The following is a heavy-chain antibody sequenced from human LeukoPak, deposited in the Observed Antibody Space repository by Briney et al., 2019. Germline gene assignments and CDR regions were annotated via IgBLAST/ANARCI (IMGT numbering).Heavy chain of an antibody. CDR1: GYTVSSNS. Sequence: GGSLKLSCAPSGYTVSSNSVSWIRQIPGKGLEWVSAVYYGGSTFYADSVKGRFTSSRDISKDTWNLQMNSLRAENTAVYYCARVAKDCGGDCFVDSWGQGTQVTVSS. CDR2: VYYGGST. CDR3: ARVAKDCGGDCFVDS. D-gene: IGHD2-21*01. V-gene: IGHV3-66*01. J-gene: IGHJ4*02.